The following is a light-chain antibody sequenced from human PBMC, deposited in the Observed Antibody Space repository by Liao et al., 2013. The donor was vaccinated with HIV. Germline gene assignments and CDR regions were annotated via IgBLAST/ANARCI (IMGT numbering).Light chain of an antibody. V-gene: IGLV3-1*01. Sequence: SYDLTQPPSVSVSPRQTASITCSGDKLGDKYACWYQQKPGQSPVLVIYQDHKRPSGIPDRFSGSSYGNTATLTISRVEAGDEADYYCQVWDSSSDHYVFGTGTKVTVL. CDR2: QDH. CDR3: QVWDSSSDHYV. CDR1: KLGDKY. J-gene: IGLJ1*01.